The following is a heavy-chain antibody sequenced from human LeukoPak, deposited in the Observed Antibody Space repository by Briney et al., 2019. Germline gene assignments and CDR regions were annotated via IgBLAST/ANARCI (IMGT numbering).Heavy chain of an antibody. D-gene: IGHD2-15*01. CDR2: MNPNSGNT. Sequence: ASVKVSCKASGYTFTSYDINWVRQATGQGLEWMGWMNPNSGNTGYARKFQGRVTMTRNTSISTAYMELSSLRSEDTAVYYCAQFCSGGSCLLDDYWGQGTLVTVSS. J-gene: IGHJ4*02. V-gene: IGHV1-8*01. CDR3: AQFCSGGSCLLDDY. CDR1: GYTFTSYD.